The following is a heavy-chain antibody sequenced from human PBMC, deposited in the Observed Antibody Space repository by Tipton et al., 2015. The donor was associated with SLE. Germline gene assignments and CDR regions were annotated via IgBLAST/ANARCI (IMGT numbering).Heavy chain of an antibody. CDR3: VRAIAAAASY. CDR1: GFTFSSYW. Sequence: SLRLSCVASGFTFSSYWVDWVRQAPGKGLEWVANIKEDGGEKHYVDSVKGRFTISRDNAKNSLYLQMNSLRDEDTAVYYCVRAIAAAASYWGQGTLVSVSS. J-gene: IGHJ4*02. CDR2: IKEDGGEK. D-gene: IGHD6-13*01. V-gene: IGHV3-7*04.